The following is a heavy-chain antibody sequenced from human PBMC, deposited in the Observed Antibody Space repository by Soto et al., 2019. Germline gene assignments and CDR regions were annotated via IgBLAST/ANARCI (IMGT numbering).Heavy chain of an antibody. CDR3: ARDRRDGYNFDY. D-gene: IGHD5-12*01. CDR2: ISSSTNYI. Sequence: EVQLVESGGGLVKPGGSLRLSCAASGFTFSSYSMNWVRQAPGKGLEWVSSISSSTNYIYYADSVKGRFTISRDSAKNSLYLQMNSLRAEDTAVYYCARDRRDGYNFDYWGQGTLVTVSS. V-gene: IGHV3-21*01. J-gene: IGHJ4*02. CDR1: GFTFSSYS.